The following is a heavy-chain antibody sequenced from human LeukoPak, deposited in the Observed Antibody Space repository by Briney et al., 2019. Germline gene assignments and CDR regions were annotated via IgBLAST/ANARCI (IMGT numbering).Heavy chain of an antibody. CDR1: GYTFTGYY. J-gene: IGHJ4*02. CDR2: INPNSGGT. D-gene: IGHD2-2*01. CDR3: ARPKDIVVVSDYFDY. Sequence: ASVKVSCKASGYTFTGYYMYWVRQAPGQGLEWMGWINPNSGGTNYAQKFQGRVTMTRDTSISTAYMELSRLRSDDTAVYYCARPKDIVVVSDYFDYWGQGTLVTVSS. V-gene: IGHV1-2*02.